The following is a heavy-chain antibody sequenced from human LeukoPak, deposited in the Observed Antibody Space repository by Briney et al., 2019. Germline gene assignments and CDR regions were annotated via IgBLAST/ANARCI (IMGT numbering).Heavy chain of an antibody. J-gene: IGHJ5*02. V-gene: IGHV4-59*02. CDR3: ARDRPFYGSGSYLDP. CDR1: GDSVSRYY. Sequence: SETLSLTCSVSGDSVSRYYWSWIRQPPGKGLEWIGHIYHSGITNYNPSLESRVTISLDTSKNHFSLKLTSVTAADTAVYYCARDRPFYGSGSYLDPWGQGTLVTVSS. CDR2: IYHSGIT. D-gene: IGHD3-10*01.